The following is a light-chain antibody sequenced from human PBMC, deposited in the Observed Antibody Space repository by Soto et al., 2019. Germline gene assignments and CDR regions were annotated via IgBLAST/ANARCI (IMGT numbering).Light chain of an antibody. CDR1: QSVSSN. Sequence: EIVMTQSPATLSVSPGERATLSCRASQSVSSNLAWYQQKPGQAPRLLIYGASTRATGIPARFSGSGSGTAFTLTISSLQSEGLAVYYCEQYNSWPPLTFGGGTKVEIK. CDR2: GAS. J-gene: IGKJ4*01. V-gene: IGKV3-15*01. CDR3: EQYNSWPPLT.